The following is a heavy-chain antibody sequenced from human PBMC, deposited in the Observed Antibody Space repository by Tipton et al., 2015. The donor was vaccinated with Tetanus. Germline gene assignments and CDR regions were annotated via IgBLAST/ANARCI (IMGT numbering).Heavy chain of an antibody. CDR2: MNPNSGNT. CDR1: GYTFTSYD. V-gene: IGHV1-8*01. Sequence: QMQLVQSGAEVKKPGASVKVSCKASGYTFTSYDINWVRQATGQGLEWMGWMNPNSGNTGYAQKFQGRVTMTRNTSISTAYMELSSLRSEDTAVYYCARARKYYYDSSGYDDYWGQGTLVTVSS. J-gene: IGHJ4*02. D-gene: IGHD3-22*01. CDR3: ARARKYYYDSSGYDDY.